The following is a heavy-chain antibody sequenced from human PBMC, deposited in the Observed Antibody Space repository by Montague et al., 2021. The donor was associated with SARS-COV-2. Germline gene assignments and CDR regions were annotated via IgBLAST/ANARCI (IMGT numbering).Heavy chain of an antibody. Sequence: SETLSLTCAVSGGSFSGYYCCWIRLPPRKGLEWIGDGNKSGSTNSNPTLTSRVTLSVDTSKEQFSLKLSSLTAADTAVYYCARVAGGYYHDSSAYFDYWGQGSLVTVSS. V-gene: IGHV4-34*01. CDR1: GGSFSGYY. CDR2: GNKSGST. D-gene: IGHD3-22*01. CDR3: ARVAGGYYHDSSAYFDY. J-gene: IGHJ4*02.